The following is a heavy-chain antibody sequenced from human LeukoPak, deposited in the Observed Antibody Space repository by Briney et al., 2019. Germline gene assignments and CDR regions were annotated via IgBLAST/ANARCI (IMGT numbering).Heavy chain of an antibody. D-gene: IGHD2-2*01. J-gene: IGHJ4*02. CDR3: ANLLVPAAQVSGF. CDR1: GFTFSIYG. V-gene: IGHV3-30*02. CDR2: IRSDGSNK. Sequence: PGGSLRLSCVASGFTFSIYGLHWVRQAPGKGLEWVAFIRSDGSNKYYADSVKGRFTISRDNSKNTLYLQMNSLRAEDTAMYYCANLLVPAAQVSGFWGQGTLVTVSS.